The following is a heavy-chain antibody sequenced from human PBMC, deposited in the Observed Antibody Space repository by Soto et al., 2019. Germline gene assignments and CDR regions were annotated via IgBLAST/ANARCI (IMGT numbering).Heavy chain of an antibody. CDR3: ARDNSPYSSGWHNRHVDY. V-gene: IGHV3-30-3*01. CDR2: ISYDGSNK. Sequence: QVQLVESGGGVVQPGRSLKLSCAASGFTFSSYAMHWVRQAPGKGLEWVAVISYDGSNKYYADSVKGRFTISRDNSKNTLYLQMNSLRAEDTAVYYCARDNSPYSSGWHNRHVDYWGQGTLVTVYS. D-gene: IGHD6-19*01. CDR1: GFTFSSYA. J-gene: IGHJ4*02.